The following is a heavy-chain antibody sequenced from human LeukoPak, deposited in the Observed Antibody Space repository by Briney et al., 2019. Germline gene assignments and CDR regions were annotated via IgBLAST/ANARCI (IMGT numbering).Heavy chain of an antibody. CDR1: GGSISRGDDY. V-gene: IGHV4-30-4*01. Sequence: SQTLSLTCTVSGGSISRGDDYWTWIRQPPGKGLEWIGYIYYSGSTYYNPSLKSRVTISVDTSKNQFSLKLSSVTAADTAVYYCAREKYGGQFDYWGQGTLVTVSS. J-gene: IGHJ4*02. CDR3: AREKYGGQFDY. CDR2: IYYSGST. D-gene: IGHD4-23*01.